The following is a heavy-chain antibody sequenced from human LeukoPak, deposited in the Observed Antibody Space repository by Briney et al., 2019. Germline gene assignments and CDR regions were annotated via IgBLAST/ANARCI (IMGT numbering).Heavy chain of an antibody. CDR2: ISSSGSTI. D-gene: IGHD2-15*01. J-gene: IGHJ4*02. CDR1: GFTFSSYS. CDR3: ARDLSLYCSGGSCYSLNY. Sequence: GGSLRLSCTASGFTFSSYSTNWFRQAPGQGLDWVSYISSSGSTIYYADSVKGRFTISRDNAKNSLYLQMNSLRAEDTAVYYCARDLSLYCSGGSCYSLNYWGQGTLVTVSS. V-gene: IGHV3-48*04.